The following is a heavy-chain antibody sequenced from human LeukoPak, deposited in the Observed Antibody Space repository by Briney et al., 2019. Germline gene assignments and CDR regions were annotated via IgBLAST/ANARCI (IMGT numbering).Heavy chain of an antibody. D-gene: IGHD3-22*01. Sequence: PGGSLRLSCAASGFTFSSYAMSWVRQAPGKGLEWVSAISGSGGSTYYADSVKGRFTISRDNSKNTLYLQMNSLRAEDTAVYYCARNYDSSGYYYGDSLDYWGQGTLVTVSS. CDR1: GFTFSSYA. V-gene: IGHV3-23*01. J-gene: IGHJ4*02. CDR2: ISGSGGST. CDR3: ARNYDSSGYYYGDSLDY.